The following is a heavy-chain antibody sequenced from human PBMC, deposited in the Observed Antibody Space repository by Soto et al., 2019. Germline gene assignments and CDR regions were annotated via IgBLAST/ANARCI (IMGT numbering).Heavy chain of an antibody. Sequence: QVQLVQSGGEVKKPGASVKVSCKASGYTFTIYGINWVRQAPGQGLQWMGWISPDNGNTNYAQKLQGRVTMTTDTSTTTAYVELTNLRSDDTAVYYCARALGYSGYAGMDVWGQGTTVTVSS. CDR1: GYTFTIYG. CDR2: ISPDNGNT. V-gene: IGHV1-18*01. J-gene: IGHJ6*02. CDR3: ARALGYSGYAGMDV. D-gene: IGHD5-12*01.